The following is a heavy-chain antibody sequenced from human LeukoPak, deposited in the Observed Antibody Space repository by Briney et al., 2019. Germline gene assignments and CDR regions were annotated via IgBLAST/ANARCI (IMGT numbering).Heavy chain of an antibody. CDR2: ISYDGSNK. Sequence: GRSLRLSCAASGFTFSSYAMHWVRQAPGKGLEWVAVISYDGSNKYYADSVKGRFTISRDNSNNTLYLQMNSLRAEDTAVYYCARSFLRDEQWLVPMVYWGQGTLVTVSS. D-gene: IGHD6-19*01. CDR1: GFTFSSYA. CDR3: ARSFLRDEQWLVPMVY. J-gene: IGHJ4*02. V-gene: IGHV3-30-3*01.